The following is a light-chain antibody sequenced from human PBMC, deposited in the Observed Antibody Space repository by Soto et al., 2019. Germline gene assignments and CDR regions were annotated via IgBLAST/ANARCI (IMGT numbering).Light chain of an antibody. Sequence: NFMLTQPLSVSESTGKTVTISCTRSSGDIANNYVQWFQQRPGSAPTTVIYKDDQRPSGVPERFSGSIDSSSNSASLTISGLKSEDEADYFCQSYYSSTVVFGGGTKLTVL. J-gene: IGLJ2*01. CDR3: QSYYSSTVV. V-gene: IGLV6-57*04. CDR1: SGDIANNY. CDR2: KDD.